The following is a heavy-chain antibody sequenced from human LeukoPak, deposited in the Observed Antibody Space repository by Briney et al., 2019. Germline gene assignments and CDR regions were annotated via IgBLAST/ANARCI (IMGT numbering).Heavy chain of an antibody. Sequence: ASVKVSCKASGYTFTGYYMHWVRQAPGQGLEWMGWINPSSGGTNYAQKFQGWVTMARDTSISTAYMELSRLRSDDTAVYYCAREAIRGVPSLDYWGQGTLVTVSS. CDR3: AREAIRGVPSLDY. CDR1: GYTFTGYY. V-gene: IGHV1-2*04. CDR2: INPSSGGT. D-gene: IGHD3-10*01. J-gene: IGHJ4*02.